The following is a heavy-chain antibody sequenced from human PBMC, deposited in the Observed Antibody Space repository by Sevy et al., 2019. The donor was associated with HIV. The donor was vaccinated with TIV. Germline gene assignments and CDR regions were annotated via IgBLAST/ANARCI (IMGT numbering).Heavy chain of an antibody. J-gene: IGHJ6*02. Sequence: GGSLRLSCAASGFNVNDIYINWVRQAPGKGLEWVSVMYSGGGTYYADSVKGRFTISRDDSKNTLYLQMSSLRVDDAAVYYCARDWGVGNYRAMDVWGPGTTVTVSS. V-gene: IGHV3-53*01. CDR1: GFNVNDIY. CDR3: ARDWGVGNYRAMDV. D-gene: IGHD3-16*01. CDR2: MYSGGGT.